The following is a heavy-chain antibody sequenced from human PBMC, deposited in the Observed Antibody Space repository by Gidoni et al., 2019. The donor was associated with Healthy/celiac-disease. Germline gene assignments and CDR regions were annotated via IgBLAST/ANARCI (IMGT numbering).Heavy chain of an antibody. V-gene: IGHV3-21*01. Sequence: EVQLVESGGGLVKPGGSLRLSCAASGFTFSSYSMNWVRQAPGKGLEWVSSISSSSSYIYYADSVKGRFTISRDNAKNSLYLQMNSLRAEDTAVYYCASAITMVRGVIPGSGNWGQGTLVTVSS. D-gene: IGHD3-10*01. CDR3: ASAITMVRGVIPGSGN. J-gene: IGHJ4*02. CDR2: ISSSSSYI. CDR1: GFTFSSYS.